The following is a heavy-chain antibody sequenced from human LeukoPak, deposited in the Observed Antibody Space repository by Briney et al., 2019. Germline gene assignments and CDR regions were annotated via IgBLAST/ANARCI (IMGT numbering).Heavy chain of an antibody. V-gene: IGHV1-2*02. CDR1: GYTFTGNY. D-gene: IGHD3-22*01. CDR3: ARASYYYDSSGYPGYYFDY. Sequence: ASVKVSCKASGYTFTGNYIHWVRQAPGQGLEWMGWMNPNTGDTNYAQNFQGRVTLTRDTSISTAHMEVSRVRSDDTAVYYCARASYYYDSSGYPGYYFDYWGQGTLVAVSS. CDR2: MNPNTGDT. J-gene: IGHJ4*02.